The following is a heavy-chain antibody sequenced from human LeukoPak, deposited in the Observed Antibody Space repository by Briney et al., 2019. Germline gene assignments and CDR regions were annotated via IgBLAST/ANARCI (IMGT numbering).Heavy chain of an antibody. Sequence: KSSETLSLTCTVSDGSISSRTYYWGWVRQPPGKGLEWIGYIYYNGSTNYNPSLKSRVTISVDTSKNQFSLKLTSVTAADTAVYYCARGFGDWGLSWFDPWGQGTLVTVSS. CDR1: DGSISSRTYY. V-gene: IGHV4-61*05. CDR2: IYYNGST. CDR3: ARGFGDWGLSWFDP. D-gene: IGHD3-10*01. J-gene: IGHJ5*02.